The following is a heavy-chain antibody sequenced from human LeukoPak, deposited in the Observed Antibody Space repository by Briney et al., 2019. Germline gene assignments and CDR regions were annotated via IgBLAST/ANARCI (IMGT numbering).Heavy chain of an antibody. J-gene: IGHJ6*02. Sequence: ASVKVSCKASVYTFTSYVINWVRQATGQGLEWMGWMNPNSGNTGYAQKFQGRVTMTRNTSISTAYMELSSLRSEDTAVYYCATESQASYYYGMDVWGQGTTVTVSS. CDR1: VYTFTSYV. CDR3: ATESQASYYYGMDV. V-gene: IGHV1-8*01. D-gene: IGHD1-26*01. CDR2: MNPNSGNT.